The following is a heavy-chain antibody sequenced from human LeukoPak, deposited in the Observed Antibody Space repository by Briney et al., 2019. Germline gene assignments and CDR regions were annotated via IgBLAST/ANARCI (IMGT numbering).Heavy chain of an antibody. D-gene: IGHD2-2*01. CDR1: GGSISSYY. J-gene: IGHJ6*02. CDR2: IYYSGST. CDR3: AREVVGVSYYGMDV. V-gene: IGHV4-59*01. Sequence: SETLSLTCTVSGGSISSYYWSWIRQPPGKGLEWIGYIYYSGSTNYNPSLKSRVTISVDTSKNQYSLKLSSVTAADTAVYYCAREVVGVSYYGMDVWGQGTTVTVSS.